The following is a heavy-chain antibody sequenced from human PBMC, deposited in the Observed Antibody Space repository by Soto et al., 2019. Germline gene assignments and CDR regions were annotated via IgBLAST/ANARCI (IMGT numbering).Heavy chain of an antibody. CDR3: ARGVTGHNSYYFDY. V-gene: IGHV3-53*04. D-gene: IGHD7-27*01. J-gene: IGHJ4*02. CDR1: GFTVSSNY. Sequence: GGSLRLSCAASGFTVSSNYMSWVRQAPGKGLEWVSVIYSGGSTYYADSVKGRFTISRHNSKNTLYLQMNSLRAEDTAVYYCARGVTGHNSYYFDYWGQGTLVTVSS. CDR2: IYSGGST.